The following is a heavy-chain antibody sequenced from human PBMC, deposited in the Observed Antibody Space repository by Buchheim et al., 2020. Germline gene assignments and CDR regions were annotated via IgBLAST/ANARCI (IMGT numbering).Heavy chain of an antibody. CDR3: ARLRVEYSSSSFDY. Sequence: QLQLQESGPGLVKPSETLSLTCTVSGGSISSSSYYWGWIRQPPGKGLEWIGSIYYSGSTYYNPSLKSRVTISVDTSKNQFSLKLSAVTAADTAVYYCARLRVEYSSSSFDYWGQGTL. D-gene: IGHD6-6*01. V-gene: IGHV4-39*01. CDR2: IYYSGST. CDR1: GGSISSSSYY. J-gene: IGHJ4*02.